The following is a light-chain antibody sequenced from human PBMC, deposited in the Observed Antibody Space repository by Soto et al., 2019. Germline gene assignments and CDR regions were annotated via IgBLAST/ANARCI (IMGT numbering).Light chain of an antibody. CDR1: QSVSNNY. V-gene: IGKV3-11*01. Sequence: EIVLTHSPSTLSLSPGERATLSYRAIQSVSNNYLAWCQQKPGDAPRLLIYGASTRATGISARISGSGSGTEFTLTISSLQSEDFAIYYCQQRSNWPPITFGQGTRLEIK. CDR3: QQRSNWPPIT. J-gene: IGKJ5*01. CDR2: GAS.